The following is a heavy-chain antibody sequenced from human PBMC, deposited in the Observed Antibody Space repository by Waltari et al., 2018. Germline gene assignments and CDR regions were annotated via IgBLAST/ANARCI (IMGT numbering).Heavy chain of an antibody. CDR3: GRDGGYSSGWYIDY. V-gene: IGHV1-2*02. J-gene: IGHJ4*02. Sequence: PGQGLEWMGWINPNSGGTNYAQKFQGRVTMTRDTSISTAYMELSSLTSDDTAVYYCGRDGGYSSGWYIDYWGQGTLVTVSS. D-gene: IGHD6-19*01. CDR2: INPNSGGT.